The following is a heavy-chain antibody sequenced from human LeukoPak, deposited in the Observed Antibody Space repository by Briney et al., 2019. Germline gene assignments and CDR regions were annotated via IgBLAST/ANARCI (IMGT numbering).Heavy chain of an antibody. V-gene: IGHV4-59*08. CDR2: IYYSGST. Sequence: PSETLSLTCTVSGGSISSYYWSWIRQPPGKGLEWIGYIYYSGSTNYNPSLKSRVTISVDTSKNQFSLKLSSVTAADTAVYYCARRGSSGPSPFPPDAFDIWGQGTMVTVSS. CDR3: ARRGSSGPSPFPPDAFDI. CDR1: GGSISSYY. D-gene: IGHD3-22*01. J-gene: IGHJ3*02.